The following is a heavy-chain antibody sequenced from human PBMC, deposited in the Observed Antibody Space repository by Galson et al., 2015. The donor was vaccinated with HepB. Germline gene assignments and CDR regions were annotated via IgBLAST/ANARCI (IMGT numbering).Heavy chain of an antibody. CDR1: GFTFRIEA. V-gene: IGHV3-30*04. CDR2: TSYDEKTK. J-gene: IGHJ6*02. CDR3: ARDWGLGL. Sequence: CVASGFTFRIEAMNWVRQAPDKGLEFVAATSYDEKTKYYADSVRGRFTISRDNSKNTLYLQMSSLRLEDTALYYCARDWGLGLWGQGTTVTVSS. D-gene: IGHD3-16*01.